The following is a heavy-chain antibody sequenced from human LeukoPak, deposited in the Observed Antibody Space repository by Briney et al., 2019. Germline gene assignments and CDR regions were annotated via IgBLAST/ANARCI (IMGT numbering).Heavy chain of an antibody. D-gene: IGHD5-18*01. V-gene: IGHV3-33*01. CDR1: GFTFNSYG. Sequence: GGSLRLSCAASGFTFNSYGIHWVRQAPGKGLEWVTVIWYDGSNKYYADSVKGRFTISRDNSKDTLYLQMNSLRAEDTAVYYCARDSTAGYSSMVASFDSWGQGTLVTVSS. CDR2: IWYDGSNK. CDR3: ARDSTAGYSSMVASFDS. J-gene: IGHJ4*02.